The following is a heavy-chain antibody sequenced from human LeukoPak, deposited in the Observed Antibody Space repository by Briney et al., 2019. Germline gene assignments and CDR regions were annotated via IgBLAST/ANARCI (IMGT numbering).Heavy chain of an antibody. J-gene: IGHJ6*03. Sequence: GASVKVSCKASGYTFTSYGISWVRQAPGQGLEWMGWISAYNGNTNYAQKLQGRVTMTTDTSTTTAYMELRSLRSDDTAVYYCARDGEVLVVPAGIVHYSYMDVWGKGTTVTVSS. V-gene: IGHV1-18*01. CDR3: ARDGEVLVVPAGIVHYSYMDV. CDR1: GYTFTSYG. D-gene: IGHD2-2*01. CDR2: ISAYNGNT.